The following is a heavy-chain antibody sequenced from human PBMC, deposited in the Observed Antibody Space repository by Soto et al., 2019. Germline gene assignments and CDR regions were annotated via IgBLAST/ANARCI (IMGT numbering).Heavy chain of an antibody. CDR3: ARAQPFEFHNWFDP. J-gene: IGHJ5*02. D-gene: IGHD3-10*01. CDR2: IYDSGST. Sequence: QVQLQESGPGLVKSSETLSLTCTVTGGSISSYYWSWIRRPPGKGLEWIGHIYDSGSTNYNPSLQRRVTKSLDTSTNQFSLKVSSVNAADTAVYYGARAQPFEFHNWFDPWGQGTMVSVSA. CDR1: GGSISSYY. V-gene: IGHV4-59*13.